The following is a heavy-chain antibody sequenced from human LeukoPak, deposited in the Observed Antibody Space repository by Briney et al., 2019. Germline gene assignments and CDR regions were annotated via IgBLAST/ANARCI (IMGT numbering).Heavy chain of an antibody. CDR2: ISASNGNT. J-gene: IGHJ4*02. V-gene: IGHV1-18*01. D-gene: IGHD5-12*01. CDR3: ARGLRFFDY. Sequence: ASVKVSCKASGYTFSTYGITWVRQAPGQGLERMGWISASNGNTNYAQNLQGRVTMTTDTSTSTAYMELRSLRSDDTAVYYCARGLRFFDYWGQGTLVTVSS. CDR1: GYTFSTYG.